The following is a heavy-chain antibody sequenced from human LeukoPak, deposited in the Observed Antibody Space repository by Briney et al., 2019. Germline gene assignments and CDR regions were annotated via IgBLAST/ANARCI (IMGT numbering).Heavy chain of an antibody. Sequence: PGRSLRLSCAASGFTFSSYGMHWVRQAPGKGLEGVAVIWYDGSNKYYADSVKGRFTISRDNSKNTLYLQMNSLRAEDTAVYYCARDPLRHYGDSYYYYYGMDVWGKGTTVTVSS. D-gene: IGHD4-17*01. V-gene: IGHV3-33*01. CDR1: GFTFSSYG. J-gene: IGHJ6*04. CDR2: IWYDGSNK. CDR3: ARDPLRHYGDSYYYYYGMDV.